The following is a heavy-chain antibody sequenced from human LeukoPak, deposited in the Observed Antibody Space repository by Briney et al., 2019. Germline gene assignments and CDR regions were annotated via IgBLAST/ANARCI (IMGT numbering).Heavy chain of an antibody. CDR1: GYTFTGYY. Sequence: GASVKVSCKASGYTFTGYYMHWVRQAPGQGLEWMGWINPNSGGTNYAQKFQGRVTMTRDTSISTAYMELSRLRSDDTAVYYCEREGWLRYFDWLLSDYGMDVWSQGTTVTVSS. D-gene: IGHD3-9*01. CDR3: EREGWLRYFDWLLSDYGMDV. CDR2: INPNSGGT. V-gene: IGHV1-2*02. J-gene: IGHJ6*02.